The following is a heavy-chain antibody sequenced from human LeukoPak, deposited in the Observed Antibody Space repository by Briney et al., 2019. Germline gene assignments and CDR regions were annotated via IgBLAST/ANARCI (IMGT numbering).Heavy chain of an antibody. CDR2: ISGSGGST. J-gene: IGHJ4*02. Sequence: GGSLRLSCAASGFTFSSYAMSWVRQAPGKGLEWVSAISGSGGSTYYADSVKGRFTISRDNSKNTLYLQMNSLRAEDTAVYYCAKDAPVVVVVAATFDYWGQGTLVTVSS. V-gene: IGHV3-23*01. CDR3: AKDAPVVVVVAATFDY. CDR1: GFTFSSYA. D-gene: IGHD2-15*01.